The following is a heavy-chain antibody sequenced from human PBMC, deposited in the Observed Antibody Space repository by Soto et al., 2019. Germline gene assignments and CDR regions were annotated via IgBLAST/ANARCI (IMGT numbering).Heavy chain of an antibody. Sequence: PGGSLRLSCAASGFTFSSYAMSWVRQAPGKGLEWVSAISGSGGSTYYADSVKGRFTISRDNCKNTLYLQMNSLRAEDTAVYYCAKAKRQWLVREGRGYGMDVWGQGTTVTVSS. CDR2: ISGSGGST. J-gene: IGHJ6*02. D-gene: IGHD6-19*01. V-gene: IGHV3-23*01. CDR3: AKAKRQWLVREGRGYGMDV. CDR1: GFTFSSYA.